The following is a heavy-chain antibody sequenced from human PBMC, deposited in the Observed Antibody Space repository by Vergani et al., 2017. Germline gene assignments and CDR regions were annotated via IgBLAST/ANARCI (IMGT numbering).Heavy chain of an antibody. J-gene: IGHJ6*03. CDR2: IWYDGSNK. CDR3: ARKVAKGSPGIAAAGTRGYYYYYMDV. V-gene: IGHV3-33*01. D-gene: IGHD6-13*01. Sequence: QVQLVESGGGVVQPGRSLRLSCAASGFRFSSYGMNWVRQAPGKGLEWVAVIWYDGSNKYYADSVKGRFTISRDNSKNTLYLQMNSLRAEDTAVYYCARKVAKGSPGIAAAGTRGYYYYYMDVWGKGTTVTVSS. CDR1: GFRFSSYG.